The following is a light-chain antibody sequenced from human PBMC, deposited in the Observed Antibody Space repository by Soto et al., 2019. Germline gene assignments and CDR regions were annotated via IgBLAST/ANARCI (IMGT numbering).Light chain of an antibody. CDR1: TSDVGGHNS. Sequence: QSALTQPASVSLSPGQSITISCTGTTSDVGGHNSVSWFQQHPGKAPKLIIYQVSSRPSDISNRFSGSKSGNTASLTISGLQAEDEADYYCNSYSSDITPYVLGTGTKVTVL. J-gene: IGLJ1*01. V-gene: IGLV2-14*01. CDR2: QVS. CDR3: NSYSSDITPYV.